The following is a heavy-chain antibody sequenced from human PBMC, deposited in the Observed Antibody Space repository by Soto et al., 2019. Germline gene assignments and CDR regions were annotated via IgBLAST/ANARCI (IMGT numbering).Heavy chain of an antibody. CDR2: INHSGST. CDR3: ARELRFDY. Sequence: PSETMSLTCTVYGGSFSGYYGSWIRQPPGKGLEWIGEINHSGSTNYNPSLKSRVTISVDTSKNQFSLKLSSVTAADTAVYYCARELRFDYWGQGTLVPVPS. CDR1: GGSFSGYY. D-gene: IGHD1-7*01. J-gene: IGHJ4*02. V-gene: IGHV4-34*01.